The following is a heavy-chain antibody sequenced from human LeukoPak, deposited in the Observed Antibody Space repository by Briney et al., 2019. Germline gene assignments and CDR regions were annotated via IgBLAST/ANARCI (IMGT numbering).Heavy chain of an antibody. D-gene: IGHD2-2*01. V-gene: IGHV1-8*01. CDR1: GYTFTSQD. J-gene: IGHJ4*02. CDR2: MNPNSGNT. Sequence: ASVKVSCKASGYTFTSQDINWVRQATGQGLEWMGWMNPNSGNTGYAQKFQGRVTMTTDTSTGTAYMELRSLRSDDTAVYYCARECGSTTCGDDYWGQGTLVTVSS. CDR3: ARECGSTTCGDDY.